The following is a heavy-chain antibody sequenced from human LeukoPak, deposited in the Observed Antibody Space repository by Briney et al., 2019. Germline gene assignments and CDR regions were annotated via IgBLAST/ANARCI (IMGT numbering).Heavy chain of an antibody. V-gene: IGHV3-21*01. CDR2: ISSSSSYI. CDR1: AFTFSSYS. J-gene: IGHJ4*02. Sequence: GGSLRLSCAASAFTFSSYSMNWVRQAPGKGLEWVSSISSSSSYIYYADSVKGRFTISRDNAKNSLYLQMNSLRAEGTAVYYCASGYYDFWSGYYIEDYWGQGTLVTVSS. CDR3: ASGYYDFWSGYYIEDY. D-gene: IGHD3-3*01.